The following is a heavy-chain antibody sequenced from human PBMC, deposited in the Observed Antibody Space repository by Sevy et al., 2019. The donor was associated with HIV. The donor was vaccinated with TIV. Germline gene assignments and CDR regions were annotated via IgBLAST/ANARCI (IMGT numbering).Heavy chain of an antibody. CDR1: GDSFNSNYY. D-gene: IGHD1-1*01. J-gene: IGHJ4*02. Sequence: SETLSLTCTVSGDSFNSNYYWDWIRQPPGKGLERIGGINYSGSTYYNPSLKSRVTMSLDTSKKQFSLNLSSVTAADTAVYYCARARATGVGNRGYFDYWGQGILVTVSS. V-gene: IGHV4-39*01. CDR3: ARARATGVGNRGYFDY. CDR2: INYSGST.